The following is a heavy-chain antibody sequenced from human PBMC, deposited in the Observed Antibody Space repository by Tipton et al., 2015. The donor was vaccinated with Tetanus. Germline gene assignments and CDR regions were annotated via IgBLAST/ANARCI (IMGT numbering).Heavy chain of an antibody. Sequence: SLRLSCAASGFSLSAYWVHWVRQAPGKGLVWVSRISYDGTYTDYADSVKGRFIISRDSAKNTLYLQVNSLRADDTAVYYCAREGFVSGWRGMDVWGQGTTVTASS. D-gene: IGHD6-19*01. V-gene: IGHV3-74*01. CDR3: AREGFVSGWRGMDV. CDR1: GFSLSAYW. J-gene: IGHJ6*02. CDR2: ISYDGTYT.